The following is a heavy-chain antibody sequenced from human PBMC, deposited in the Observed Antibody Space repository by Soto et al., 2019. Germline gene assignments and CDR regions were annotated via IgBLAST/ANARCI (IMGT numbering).Heavy chain of an antibody. D-gene: IGHD3-10*01. Sequence: QLQLQESGPGLVKPAATLSLTCTVSGGSISSSSYYWGWIRQPPGKGLEWIGSIYYSWSTYYNPSLKSRVSIYVDTFKTQCHLKLSPATAADTAVYYCASTNVLLWCGEARDYYFDYWGQGTLVPVSS. CDR2: IYYSWST. J-gene: IGHJ4*02. CDR1: GGSISSSSYY. V-gene: IGHV4-39*01. CDR3: ASTNVLLWCGEARDYYFDY.